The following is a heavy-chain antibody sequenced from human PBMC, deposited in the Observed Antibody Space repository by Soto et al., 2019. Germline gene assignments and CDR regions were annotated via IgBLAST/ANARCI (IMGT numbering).Heavy chain of an antibody. J-gene: IGHJ4*02. V-gene: IGHV1-69*13. Sequence: AASVKVSCKASGYTFTSYAMHWVRQAPGQRLEWMGWIIPIFGTANYAQKFQGRVTITADESTSTAYMELSSLRSEDTAVYYCARSTPYYYDSSGYYYLAYWGQGTLVTVSS. CDR2: IIPIFGTA. D-gene: IGHD3-22*01. CDR1: GYTFTSYA. CDR3: ARSTPYYYDSSGYYYLAY.